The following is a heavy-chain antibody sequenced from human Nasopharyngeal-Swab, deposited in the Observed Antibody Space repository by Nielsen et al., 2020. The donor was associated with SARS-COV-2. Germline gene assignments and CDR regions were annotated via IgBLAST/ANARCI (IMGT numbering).Heavy chain of an antibody. D-gene: IGHD6-13*01. CDR2: IWYDGSNK. CDR1: GFTFSSYS. Sequence: GGSLRLSCAASGFTFSSYSMNWVRQAPGKGLEWVAVIWYDGSNKYYADSVKGRFTISRDNSKNTLYLQMNSLRAEDTAVYYCARGGLDSSSWYGYYFDYWGQGTLVTVSS. J-gene: IGHJ4*02. V-gene: IGHV3-33*08. CDR3: ARGGLDSSSWYGYYFDY.